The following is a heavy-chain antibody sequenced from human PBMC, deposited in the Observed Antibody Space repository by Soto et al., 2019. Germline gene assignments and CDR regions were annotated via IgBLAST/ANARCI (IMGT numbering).Heavy chain of an antibody. CDR2: ISSSSSTI. J-gene: IGHJ6*03. D-gene: IGHD4-17*01. CDR1: GFTFSSYS. V-gene: IGHV3-48*01. CDR3: ARDLDGDYSGSYYYYYMDG. Sequence: GGSLRLSCAASGFTFSSYSMNWVRQAPGKGLEWVSYISSSSSTIYYADSVKGRFTISRDNAKNSLYLQMNSLRAEDTAVYYCARDLDGDYSGSYYYYYMDGWGKGTTVTVSS.